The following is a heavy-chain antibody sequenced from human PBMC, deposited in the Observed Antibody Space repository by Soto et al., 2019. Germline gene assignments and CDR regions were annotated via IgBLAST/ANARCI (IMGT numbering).Heavy chain of an antibody. V-gene: IGHV4-4*07. D-gene: IGHD6-6*01. CDR2: IDTSGST. CDR3: ARESTAACPDNWFDS. J-gene: IGHJ5*01. CDR1: GAFISGYY. Sequence: QVQLQESGPGLVKPSETLSLTCTVSGAFISGYYWSWIRQPAGKGLEWIGRIDTSGSTKYSPPLMCPATRSVDTSKTQLSLKLNSVTAADTAVYYCARESTAACPDNWFDSWGQRTLVTVSS.